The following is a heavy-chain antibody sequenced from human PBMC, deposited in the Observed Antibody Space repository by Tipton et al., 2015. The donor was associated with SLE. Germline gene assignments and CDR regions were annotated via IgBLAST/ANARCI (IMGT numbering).Heavy chain of an antibody. Sequence: LSLTCAASGFTFSSYSMNWVRQAPGKGLEWVSSISSSSSYIYYADSVKGRFTISRDNAKNSLYLQMNSLRAEDTAVYYCARGLGDGFWSGYSRRFDPWGQGTLVTVSS. CDR3: ARGLGDGFWSGYSRRFDP. D-gene: IGHD3-3*01. J-gene: IGHJ5*02. CDR2: ISSSSSYI. V-gene: IGHV3-21*03. CDR1: GFTFSSYS.